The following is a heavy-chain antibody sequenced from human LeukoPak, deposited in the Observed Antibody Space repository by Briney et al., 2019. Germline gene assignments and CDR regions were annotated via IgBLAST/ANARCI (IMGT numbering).Heavy chain of an antibody. D-gene: IGHD5-18*01. J-gene: IGHJ3*02. Sequence: GGSLRLSCAASGFNFNNYNMNWVRQAPGKGLEWVSSISSSSSYIYYADSVKGRFTISRDNAKNSLYLQMNSLRAEDTAVYYCARDRDTSFDIWGQGTMVTVSS. CDR3: ARDRDTSFDI. CDR1: GFNFNNYN. V-gene: IGHV3-21*01. CDR2: ISSSSSYI.